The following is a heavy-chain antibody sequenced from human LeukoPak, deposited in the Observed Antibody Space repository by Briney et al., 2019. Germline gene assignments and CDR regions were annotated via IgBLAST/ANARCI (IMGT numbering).Heavy chain of an antibody. CDR1: GYTFSSYG. CDR2: ISAYNGNT. V-gene: IGHV1-18*01. J-gene: IGHJ4*02. Sequence: ASVKVSCKASGYTFSSYGISWVRQAPGQGLEWMGWISAYNGNTNYAQKLQGRVTMTTDTSTSTAYMELMSLRSDDTAMYYCARDDLDCSGGTCYPDDYWGQGTLVTVSS. D-gene: IGHD2-15*01. CDR3: ARDDLDCSGGTCYPDDY.